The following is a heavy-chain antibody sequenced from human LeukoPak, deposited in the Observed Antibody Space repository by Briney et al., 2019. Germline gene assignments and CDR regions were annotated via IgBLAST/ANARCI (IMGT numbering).Heavy chain of an antibody. J-gene: IGHJ3*01. CDR1: GFAFRNYA. CDR2: ITGSGATI. D-gene: IGHD4-17*01. V-gene: IGHV3-23*01. CDR3: GKDPNGDYVGAFDF. Sequence: PGGSLRLSCVGSGFAFRNYAMTWVRQAPGKGPEWVSSITGSGATITYAASVKGRFTISRDNSVDTLYLQMNRLSAEDTAVYYCGKDPNGDYVGAFDFWDLGTRVTVSS.